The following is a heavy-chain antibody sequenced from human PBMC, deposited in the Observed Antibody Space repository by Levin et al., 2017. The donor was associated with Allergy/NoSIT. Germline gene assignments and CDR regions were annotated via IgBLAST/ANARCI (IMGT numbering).Heavy chain of an antibody. J-gene: IGHJ6*02. CDR3: ARDTAAALDV. D-gene: IGHD6-13*01. CDR1: GFTFNDHY. Sequence: GGSLRLSCAASGFTFNDHYMDWVRQAPGKGLEWVGRIKNKAKSDTADYAASVKGRFTMSRDNSNYLLYLQMNNLNTEDTAVYYCARDTAAALDVWGQGTTVTVSS. V-gene: IGHV3-72*01. CDR2: IKNKAKSDTA.